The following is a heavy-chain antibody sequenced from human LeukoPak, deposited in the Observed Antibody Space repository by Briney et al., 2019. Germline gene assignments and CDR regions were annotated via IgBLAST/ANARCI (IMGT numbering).Heavy chain of an antibody. CDR1: GGSISSSSDY. V-gene: IGHV4-39*07. CDR2: ICYSGSP. D-gene: IGHD6-19*01. J-gene: IGHJ5*02. CDR3: ASDQRVRSAVAGTAENNWFDP. Sequence: SETLSLTCTVSGGSISSSSDYWGWIRQPPGKGLVWIGSICYSGSPYYNPSLQSRVTISVDTSQNQFSLKLSSVTAADTAVYYCASDQRVRSAVAGTAENNWFDPWGQGTLVTVSS.